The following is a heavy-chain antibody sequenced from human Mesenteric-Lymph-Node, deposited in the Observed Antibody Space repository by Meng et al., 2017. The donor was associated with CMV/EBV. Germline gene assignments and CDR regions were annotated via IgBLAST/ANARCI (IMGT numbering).Heavy chain of an antibody. CDR3: ARQSIDDYSLPDDY. CDR2: IYSGGST. D-gene: IGHD4-11*01. V-gene: IGHV3-53*01. CDR1: GFTVSSTY. Sequence: CAASGFTVSSTYMSWVRQAPGKGLEWVSVIYSGGSTYYADSVKGRFTISRDNSKNTLYLQMNSLRAEDTAVYYCARQSIDDYSLPDDYWGQGTLVTVSS. J-gene: IGHJ4*02.